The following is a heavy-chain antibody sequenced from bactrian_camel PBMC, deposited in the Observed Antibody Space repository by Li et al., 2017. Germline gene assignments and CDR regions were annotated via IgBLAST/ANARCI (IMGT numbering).Heavy chain of an antibody. CDR2: IGSSGST. J-gene: IGHJ4*01. D-gene: IGHD6*01. V-gene: IGHV3S55*01. Sequence: HVQLVESGGGSVRAGGSLRLSCGYTYRGSCMGWFRQAPGKEREGVAIIGSSGSTGYADSVKGRFTISKDNAKNTLYLQMNSLKPEDTAMYYCAAVRYGGSWYSLMYSYWGQGTQVT. CDR1: YTYRGSC. CDR3: AAVRYGGSWYSLMYSY.